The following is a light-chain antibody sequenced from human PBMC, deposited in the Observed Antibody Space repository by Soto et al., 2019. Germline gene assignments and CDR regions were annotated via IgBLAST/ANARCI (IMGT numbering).Light chain of an antibody. CDR3: SSYTSSSLYV. CDR2: EVT. Sequence: QSVLTLPAPVSGIPGQSINISWTGTSSDVGAYNSVSWYQQHPDKVPKLIIYEVTNRPSGVSNRFSGSKSGNTASLTISGLQAEDDADYYCSSYTSSSLYVFGTGTKVTVL. CDR1: SSDVGAYNS. J-gene: IGLJ1*01. V-gene: IGLV2-14*01.